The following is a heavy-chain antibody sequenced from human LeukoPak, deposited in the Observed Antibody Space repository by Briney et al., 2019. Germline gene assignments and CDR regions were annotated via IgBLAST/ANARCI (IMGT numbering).Heavy chain of an antibody. CDR1: GFTFSSYA. CDR2: ISGSGGST. V-gene: IGHV3-23*01. J-gene: IGHJ1*01. D-gene: IGHD2-21*02. Sequence: GGSLRLSCAASGFTFSSYAMSWVRQAPGKGLEWVSAISGSGGSTYYADSVKGRSTISRDNSKNTLYLQMNSLRAEDTAVYYCTSWGDTTAEYFQRWGQGTLVTVSS. CDR3: TSWGDTTAEYFQR.